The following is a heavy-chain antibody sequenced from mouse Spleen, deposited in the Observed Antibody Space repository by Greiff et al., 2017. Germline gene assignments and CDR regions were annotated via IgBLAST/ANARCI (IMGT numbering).Heavy chain of an antibody. CDR3: ARADGSFYYYAMDY. D-gene: IGHD1-1*02. CDR1: GYTFTSYT. CDR2: INPSSGYT. V-gene: IGHV1-4*01. Sequence: QVHVKQSGAELARPGASVKMSCKASGYTFTSYTMHWVKQRPGQGLEWIGYINPSSGYTKYNQKFKDKATLTADKSSSTAYMQLSSLTSEDSAVYYCARADGSFYYYAMDYWGQGTSVTVSS. J-gene: IGHJ4*01.